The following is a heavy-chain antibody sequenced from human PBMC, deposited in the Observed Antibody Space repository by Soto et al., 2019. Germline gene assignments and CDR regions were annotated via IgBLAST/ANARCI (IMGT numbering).Heavy chain of an antibody. CDR1: GYTFTSFG. CDR3: TSDLFFITPSTVTTDAY. Sequence: VQLVQSGAEVKKPGASVRVSCKASGYTFTSFGLSWVRQDTGQGPEWMGWISPESDKATYAHKFKGRITMTTDTYTTTASMDLRSLRSDDTAAYYCTSDLFFITPSTVTTDAYWGHGTLVSVS. J-gene: IGHJ4*01. CDR2: ISPESDKA. D-gene: IGHD4-17*01. V-gene: IGHV1-18*01.